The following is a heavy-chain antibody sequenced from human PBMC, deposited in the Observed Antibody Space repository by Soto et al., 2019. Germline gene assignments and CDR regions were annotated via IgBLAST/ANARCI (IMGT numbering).Heavy chain of an antibody. CDR1: GFTFSSYS. D-gene: IGHD6-19*01. Sequence: GGSLRLSCAASGFTFSSYSMNWVRQAPGKGLEWVSYISSSSSTIYYADSVKGRFTISRDNAKNSLYLQMNSLRDEDTAVYYCAGCYSGWRPYYYYGMDVWGQGTTVTVSS. CDR3: AGCYSGWRPYYYYGMDV. CDR2: ISSSSSTI. J-gene: IGHJ6*02. V-gene: IGHV3-48*02.